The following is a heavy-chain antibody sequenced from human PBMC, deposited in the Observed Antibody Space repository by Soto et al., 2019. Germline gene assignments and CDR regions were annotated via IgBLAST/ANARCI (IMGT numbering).Heavy chain of an antibody. J-gene: IGHJ5*02. CDR2: IKSKTDGGTT. V-gene: IGHV3-15*01. CDR1: GFTFSNAW. CDR3: TIRLNEYYDFWSGYKNNWFDP. D-gene: IGHD3-3*01. Sequence: GGSLRLSCAASGFTFSNAWMSWVRQAPGKGLEWVGRIKSKTDGGTTDYAAPVKGRFTISRDDSKNTLYLQMNSLKTEDTAVYYCTIRLNEYYDFWSGYKNNWFDPWGQGTLVTVSS.